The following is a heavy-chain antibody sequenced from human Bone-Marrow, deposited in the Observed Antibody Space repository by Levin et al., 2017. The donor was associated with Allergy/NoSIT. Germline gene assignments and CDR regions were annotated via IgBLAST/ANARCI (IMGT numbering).Heavy chain of an antibody. D-gene: IGHD3-22*01. V-gene: IGHV4-31*03. J-gene: IGHJ4*02. CDR1: GGSISSGGYY. CDR2: IYYSGST. Sequence: SQTLSLTCTVSGGSISSGGYYWSWIRQHPGKGLEWIGYIYYSGSTYYNPSLKSRVTISVDTSKNQFSLKLSSVTAADTAVYYCARAAVAYYDSSGYYYEAYFDYWGQGTLVTVSS. CDR3: ARAAVAYYDSSGYYYEAYFDY.